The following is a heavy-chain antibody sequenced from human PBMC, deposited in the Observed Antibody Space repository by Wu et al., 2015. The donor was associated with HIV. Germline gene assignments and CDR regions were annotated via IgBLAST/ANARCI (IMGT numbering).Heavy chain of an antibody. Sequence: QVQLVQSGAEVKKPGASVKVSCKASGYTFTNYGISWVRQAPGEGLEWMGWIMASNVNTNYAQKFQGRVTMTTDTSTSTAYMELRSLTSEDTAVYYCAREGEEKKSDRSGYYAYLQIWGQGSQITVSS. J-gene: IGHJ1*01. CDR2: IMASNVNT. CDR1: GYTFTNYG. CDR3: AREGEEKKSDRSGYYAYLQI. V-gene: IGHV1-18*01. D-gene: IGHD3-22*01.